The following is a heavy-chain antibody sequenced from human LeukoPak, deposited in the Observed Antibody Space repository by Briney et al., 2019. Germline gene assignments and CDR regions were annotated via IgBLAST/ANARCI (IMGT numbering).Heavy chain of an antibody. CDR2: IFGSGGST. CDR3: AKTTTGYSSGRFPGWPVDY. J-gene: IGHJ4*02. CDR1: GSTFSSYA. Sequence: GGSLRLSCAASGSTFSSYAMYWVRQAPGKGLEWVSGIFGSGGSTHYADSVKGRFTISRDNSKNTVYLQMNSLRAEDTAVYYCAKTTTGYSSGRFPGWPVDYWGQGTLVTVSS. V-gene: IGHV3-23*01. D-gene: IGHD6-19*01.